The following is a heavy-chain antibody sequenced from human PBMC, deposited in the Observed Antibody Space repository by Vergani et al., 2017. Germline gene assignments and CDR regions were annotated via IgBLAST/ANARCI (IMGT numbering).Heavy chain of an antibody. CDR1: GFTVSSNY. Sequence: EVQLVESGGGLVQPGGSLRLSCAASGFTVSSNYMSWVRQAPGKGLEWVSVIYSGGSTYYADSVKGRFTISRDNSKNTLYLQMNSLRAEDTAVYYCARGGGMATITLFDYWGQGTLVTVSS. J-gene: IGHJ4*02. D-gene: IGHD5-24*01. V-gene: IGHV3-66*02. CDR2: IYSGGST. CDR3: ARGGGMATITLFDY.